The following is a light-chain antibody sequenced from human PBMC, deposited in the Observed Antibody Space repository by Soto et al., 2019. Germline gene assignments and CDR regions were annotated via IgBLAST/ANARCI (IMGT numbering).Light chain of an antibody. CDR3: QQTSRTPKT. J-gene: IGKJ1*01. CDR1: QSITRY. Sequence: IQMTQSPSSLSASVGDRVNITCVSSQSITRYFTWYQQKPGQAPNLLIYAASSLHSGVPSRFSGAGSGTDFTLTISSLQPEDFATYYCQQTSRTPKTFGQGTKVDIK. CDR2: AAS. V-gene: IGKV1-39*01.